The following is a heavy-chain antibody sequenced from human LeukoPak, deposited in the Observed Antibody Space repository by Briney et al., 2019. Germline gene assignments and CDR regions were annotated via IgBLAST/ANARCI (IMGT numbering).Heavy chain of an antibody. V-gene: IGHV3-53*01. D-gene: IGHD1-26*01. J-gene: IGHJ4*02. CDR1: GFTVSSNY. CDR2: IYSGGST. CDR3: AKDSHSGSYYRIDY. Sequence: PGGSLRPSCAASGFTVSSNYMSWVRQAPGKGLEWVSVIYSGGSTYYADSVEGRFTISRDNSKNTLYLQMNSLRAEDTAVYYCAKDSHSGSYYRIDYWGQGTLVTVSS.